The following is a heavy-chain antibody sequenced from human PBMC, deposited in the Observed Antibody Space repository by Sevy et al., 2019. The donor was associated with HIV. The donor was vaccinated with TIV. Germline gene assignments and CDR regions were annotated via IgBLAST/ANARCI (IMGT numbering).Heavy chain of an antibody. CDR3: TRDFRIAILGVAKRPGYYYGMDV. D-gene: IGHD3-3*01. CDR2: IRSKVYGGTT. Sequence: GGSLRLSCTASEFTFGDYAMSWFRQAPGKGLEWVGFIRSKVYGGTTDYAASVKGRFIISRDDSKTIAYLQMNSLKTEDTAMYYCTRDFRIAILGVAKRPGYYYGMDVWGQGTPVTVSS. J-gene: IGHJ6*02. V-gene: IGHV3-49*03. CDR1: EFTFGDYA.